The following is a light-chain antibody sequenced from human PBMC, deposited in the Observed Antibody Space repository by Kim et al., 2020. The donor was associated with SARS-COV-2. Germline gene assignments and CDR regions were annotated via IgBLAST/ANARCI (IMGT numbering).Light chain of an antibody. CDR2: DAS. CDR1: QSVSSY. CDR3: QQRSNWPPYS. Sequence: LSPGERATLSCRASQSVSSYFAWYQQKPGQAPRLLIYDASNRATGIPARFSGSGSGTDFTLTISSLEPEDFAVYYCQQRSNWPPYSFGQGTKLEIK. V-gene: IGKV3-11*01. J-gene: IGKJ2*03.